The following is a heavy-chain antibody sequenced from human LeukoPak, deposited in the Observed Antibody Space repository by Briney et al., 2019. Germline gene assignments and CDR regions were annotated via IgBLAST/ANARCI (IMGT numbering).Heavy chain of an antibody. CDR3: AREGSGGTIYYFDY. CDR2: INHSGST. J-gene: IGHJ4*02. CDR1: GGSFSGYY. D-gene: IGHD3-9*01. V-gene: IGHV4-34*01. Sequence: SETLSLTCAVYGGSFSGYYWSWIRQPPGKGLEWIGEINHSGSTNYNPSLKSRVTISVDTSKNQFSLKLSSVTAADTAVYYCAREGSGGTIYYFDYWGQGTLVTVSS.